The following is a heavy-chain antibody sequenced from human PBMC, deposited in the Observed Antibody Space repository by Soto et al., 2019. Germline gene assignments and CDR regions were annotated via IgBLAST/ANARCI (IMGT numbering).Heavy chain of an antibody. D-gene: IGHD3-10*01. CDR2: IYSRGNT. Sequence: QVQLQESGPGRVRPSQTLSLTCTVSGDSISSGLYYWTWIRQHPQKGLEWIGYIYSRGNTYYSPSFKSRVDIAVDSSXXXXXXXXXXXXXXXXXXXXXXXXXPGSYFVLEHWGQGTLVTVSS. V-gene: IGHV4-31*03. J-gene: IGHJ1*01. CDR3: XXXXXPGSYFVLEH. CDR1: GDSISSGLYY.